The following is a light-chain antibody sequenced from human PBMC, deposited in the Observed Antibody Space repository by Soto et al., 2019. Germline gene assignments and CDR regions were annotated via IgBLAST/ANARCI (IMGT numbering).Light chain of an antibody. CDR2: AAS. V-gene: IGKV1-16*02. CDR1: QDISNF. Sequence: DIQMTQSPSSLSASVGDRVTITCRASQDISNFLAWFQQKPGKAPKSLISAASSLQSGVPSKFSGSGSGTDFTLTINSLQPDDSAIYYCQQYMRYPVTFGQGTRLEIK. CDR3: QQYMRYPVT. J-gene: IGKJ5*01.